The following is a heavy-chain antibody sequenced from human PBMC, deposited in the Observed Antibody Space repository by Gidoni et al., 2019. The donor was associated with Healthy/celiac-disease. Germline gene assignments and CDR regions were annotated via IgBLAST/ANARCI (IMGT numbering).Heavy chain of an antibody. D-gene: IGHD6-19*01. CDR1: GGSISSVHYY. CDR3: ARDQYSSGWSRVHYYGMDV. V-gene: IGHV4-30-4*01. Sequence: QVQLQESGPGLVKPSQPLSLTCTLSGGSISSVHYYWSWIRQPPGKGLEWIGYIYYSGSTYYNPSLKSRVTISVDTSKNQFSLKLSSVTAADTAVYYCARDQYSSGWSRVHYYGMDVWGQGTTVTVSS. CDR2: IYYSGST. J-gene: IGHJ6*02.